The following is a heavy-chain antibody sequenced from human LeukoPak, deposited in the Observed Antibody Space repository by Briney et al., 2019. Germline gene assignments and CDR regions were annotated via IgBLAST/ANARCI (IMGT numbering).Heavy chain of an antibody. V-gene: IGHV3-30*01. CDR3: ARDRGYCSGGSCPYAFYFDY. J-gene: IGHJ4*02. Sequence: GGSLRLSCAASGFTFSSYAMHWVRQAPGKGLEWVAVISYDGSNKYYADSVKGRFTISRDNSKNTLYLQMNSLRAEDTAVYYCARDRGYCSGGSCPYAFYFDYWGQGTLVTVSS. D-gene: IGHD2-15*01. CDR2: ISYDGSNK. CDR1: GFTFSSYA.